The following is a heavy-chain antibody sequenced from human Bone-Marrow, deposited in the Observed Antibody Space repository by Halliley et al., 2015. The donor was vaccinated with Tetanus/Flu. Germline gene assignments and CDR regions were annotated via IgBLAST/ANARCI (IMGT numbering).Heavy chain of an antibody. J-gene: IGHJ4*02. CDR2: IYNSGSS. V-gene: IGHV4-59*02. CDR3: ARHYRHWLFDY. D-gene: IGHD3-16*02. CDR1: GGSVSTYY. Sequence: GLVKPSETLSLSCTVSGGSVSTYYWSWIRQSPGKGLEWIGYIYNSGSSSYNPSLRSRVTISVDTSKNQFSLRLSSVTTADTAVYSCARHYRHWLFDYWGQGTLVTVSS.